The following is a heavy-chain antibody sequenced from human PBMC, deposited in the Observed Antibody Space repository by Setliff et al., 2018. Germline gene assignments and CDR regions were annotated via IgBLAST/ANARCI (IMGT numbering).Heavy chain of an antibody. V-gene: IGHV5-51*01. CDR1: GYSFTTYW. Sequence: GESLKISCKGSGYSFTTYWIGWVRQMPGKGLEWMGIIYPGDSDTRYSPSFQGQVTISADKSVSTAYLQLSSLKASDTAIYYCARRAVTAEYFQHWGHGTLVTVSS. J-gene: IGHJ1*01. D-gene: IGHD4-17*01. CDR2: IYPGDSDT. CDR3: ARRAVTAEYFQH.